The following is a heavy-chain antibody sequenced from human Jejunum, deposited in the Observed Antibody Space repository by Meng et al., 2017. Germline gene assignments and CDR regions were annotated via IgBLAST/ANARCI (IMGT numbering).Heavy chain of an antibody. D-gene: IGHD6-13*01. CDR1: GFIFSSFE. CDR2: IGNGGGRTT. V-gene: IGHV3-48*03. Sequence: GESLKISCEVSGFIFSSFEMNWVRQAPGKGLEWVSYIGNGGGRTTYYADSVKGRFTISRDNAKNSLFLQMSSLRAEDTAIYYCAREAGNLRAFDIWGQGTVVTVSS. J-gene: IGHJ3*02. CDR3: AREAGNLRAFDI.